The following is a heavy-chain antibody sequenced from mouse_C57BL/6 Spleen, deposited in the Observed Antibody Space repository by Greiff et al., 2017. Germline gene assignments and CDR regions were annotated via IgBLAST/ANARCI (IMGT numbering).Heavy chain of an antibody. D-gene: IGHD2-1*01. CDR3: TIYYGNVYAMDY. J-gene: IGHJ4*01. Sequence: VQLQQSGAELARPGASVKLSCTASGFNIKDDYMHWVKQRPEQGLEWIGWIDPENGDTEYASKFQGKATITADTSSNTAYLQLSSLTSEDTAVYYCTIYYGNVYAMDYWGQGTSVTVSS. CDR1: GFNIKDDY. CDR2: IDPENGDT. V-gene: IGHV14-4*01.